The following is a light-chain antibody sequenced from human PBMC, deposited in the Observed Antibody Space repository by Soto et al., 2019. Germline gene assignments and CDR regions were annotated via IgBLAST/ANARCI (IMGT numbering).Light chain of an antibody. J-gene: IGKJ4*01. V-gene: IGKV1-13*02. CDR3: QQLHSTALT. CDR2: DAS. CDR1: QGVRSA. Sequence: AIQLTQSPSSLSASVGDRVTITCRAIQGVRSALAWYQHKPGRGPRLLIYDASTLQSGVPSRFSGSGSGTDFTLTISSLQPEDFATYYCQQLHSTALTFGGGTKLE.